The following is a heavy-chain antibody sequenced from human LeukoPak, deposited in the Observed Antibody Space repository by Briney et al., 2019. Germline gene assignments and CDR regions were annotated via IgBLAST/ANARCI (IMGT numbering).Heavy chain of an antibody. V-gene: IGHV3-30*07. CDR2: ISYDGSNK. CDR3: AKDGHFDSDGFTLQY. CDR1: GFTFSSYA. D-gene: IGHD3-22*01. Sequence: GGSLRLSCAASGFTFSSYAMHWVRQAPGKGLEWVAVISYDGSNKYYADSVKGRFTISRDNSKNTLYLQMNSLRAEDTAVYCCAKDGHFDSDGFTLQYWGQGTLVTVSS. J-gene: IGHJ1*01.